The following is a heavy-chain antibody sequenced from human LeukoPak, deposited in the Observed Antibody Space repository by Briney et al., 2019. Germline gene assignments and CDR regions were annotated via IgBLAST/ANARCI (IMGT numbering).Heavy chain of an antibody. CDR1: GGSISSSSYY. J-gene: IGHJ4*02. Sequence: PSQTLSLTCTVSGGSISSSSYYWGWIRQPPGKGLEWIRSIYYSGSTYYNPSLKSRVTISVDTSKNQFSLKLSSVTAADTAVYYCASMRGGYYVGRGHFDYWGQGTLVTVSS. V-gene: IGHV4-39*07. D-gene: IGHD1-26*01. CDR3: ASMRGGYYVGRGHFDY. CDR2: IYYSGST.